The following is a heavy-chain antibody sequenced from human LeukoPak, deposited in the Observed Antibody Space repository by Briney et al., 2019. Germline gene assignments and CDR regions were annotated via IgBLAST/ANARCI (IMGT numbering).Heavy chain of an antibody. CDR3: ARVGDGDWFDP. Sequence: GSLRLSCAVSGFDFSTYWMTWVRQAPGKGLEWVANIKRDGSVTNYVDSVKGRFTISRDNAKNSLFLQMSSLSAEDTAVYYCARVGDGDWFDPWGQGTLVTVSS. CDR1: GFDFSTYW. J-gene: IGHJ5*02. D-gene: IGHD3-16*01. V-gene: IGHV3-7*01. CDR2: IKRDGSVT.